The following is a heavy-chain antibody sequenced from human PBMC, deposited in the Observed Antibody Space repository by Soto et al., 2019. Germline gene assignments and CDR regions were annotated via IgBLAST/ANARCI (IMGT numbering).Heavy chain of an antibody. J-gene: IGHJ4*02. V-gene: IGHV5-51*01. CDR2: IYPGDSDT. D-gene: IGHD2-21*02. Sequence: GESLKISCKGSGYSFTSYWIGWVRQMPGKGLEWMGIIYPGDSDTRYSPSFQGQVTISADKSISTAYLQWSSLKASDTAMYYCARRGYCGGDCYFSPEDYFDYWGQGTLVTVSS. CDR3: ARRGYCGGDCYFSPEDYFDY. CDR1: GYSFTSYW.